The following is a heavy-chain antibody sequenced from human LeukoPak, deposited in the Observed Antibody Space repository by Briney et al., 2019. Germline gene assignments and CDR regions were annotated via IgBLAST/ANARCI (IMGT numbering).Heavy chain of an antibody. V-gene: IGHV4-30-4*07. CDR1: GASISRPYYS. D-gene: IGHD3-22*01. J-gene: IGHJ4*02. CDR3: ARIRDSSVDFDY. Sequence: PSETLSLTCAVSGASISRPYYSWAWIRQPPGKGLEWIGHIYYSGSTYYNPSLQSRVTISADTPRNQFSLKLSSVTAADTAVYYCARIRDSSVDFDYWGQGSLATVSS. CDR2: IYYSGST.